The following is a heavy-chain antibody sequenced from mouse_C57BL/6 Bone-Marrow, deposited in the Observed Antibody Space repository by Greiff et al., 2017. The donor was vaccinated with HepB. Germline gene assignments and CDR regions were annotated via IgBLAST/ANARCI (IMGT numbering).Heavy chain of an antibody. D-gene: IGHD2-4*01. CDR3: ARSDYDGVPWFAY. V-gene: IGHV5-4*03. Sequence: EVMLVESGGGLVKPGGSLKLSCAASGFTFSSYAMSWVRQTPEKRLEWVATISDGGSYTYYPDNVKGRFTISRDNAKNNLYLQMSHLKSEDAAMYYCARSDYDGVPWFAYWGQGTLVTVSA. J-gene: IGHJ3*01. CDR1: GFTFSSYA. CDR2: ISDGGSYT.